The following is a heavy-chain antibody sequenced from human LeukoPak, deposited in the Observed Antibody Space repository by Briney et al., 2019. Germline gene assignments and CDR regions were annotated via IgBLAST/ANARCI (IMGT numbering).Heavy chain of an antibody. Sequence: PSETLSLTCTVSGGSISSSSYYWGWIRQPPGKGLEWIGSIYYSGSTYYNPSLKSRVTISVDTSKNQFSLKLSSVTAADTALYYCARTIRRGWEDGFDIWGQGTMVTVSS. V-gene: IGHV4-39*07. CDR2: IYYSGST. CDR3: ARTIRRGWEDGFDI. J-gene: IGHJ3*02. CDR1: GGSISSSSYY. D-gene: IGHD6-19*01.